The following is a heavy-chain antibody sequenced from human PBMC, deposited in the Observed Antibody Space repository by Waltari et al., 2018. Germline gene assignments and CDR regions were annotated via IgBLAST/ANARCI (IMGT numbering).Heavy chain of an antibody. J-gene: IGHJ1*01. CDR3: ATDRDSWESAEYFQH. CDR2: IRSSSSYI. V-gene: IGHV3-21*01. CDR1: GFTFSSYS. D-gene: IGHD1-26*01. Sequence: EVQLVQSEGGLVKQGGSLRRSCAAYGFTFSSYSMNWVRQAPGKGLEWVSSIRSSSSYIYYADSVKGRFTISRDNAKNSLYLQMNSLRAEDTAVYYCATDRDSWESAEYFQHCCQDTLVTVSS.